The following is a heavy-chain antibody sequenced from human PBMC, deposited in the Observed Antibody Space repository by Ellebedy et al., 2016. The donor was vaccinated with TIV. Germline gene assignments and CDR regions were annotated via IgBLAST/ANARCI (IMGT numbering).Heavy chain of an antibody. CDR1: GLTVRSTY. D-gene: IGHD1-1*01. Sequence: GGSLRLSCAASGLTVRSTYMSWVRQAPGKGLEWISVIHTGCDTNYADSVKGRFTMSRDTSKNTVHLQINNVTVEDTAVYYCAGETFNDVDLIIWGVLDTWGQGTMVTVSS. CDR2: IHTGCDT. J-gene: IGHJ3*02. V-gene: IGHV3-66*01. CDR3: AGETFNDVDLIIWGVLDT.